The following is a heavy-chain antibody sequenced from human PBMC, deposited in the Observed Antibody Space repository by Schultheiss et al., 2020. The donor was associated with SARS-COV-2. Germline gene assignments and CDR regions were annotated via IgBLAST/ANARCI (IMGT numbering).Heavy chain of an antibody. Sequence: SETLSLTCTVSGGSISSYYWSWIRQPPGKGLEWIGYIYYSGSTFYNPSLKSRVAISVDTSKNQFSLNIFSVTAADTAVYFCARARVPAAILWFDPWGQGTLVTVSS. V-gene: IGHV4-59*06. CDR1: GGSISSYY. CDR2: IYYSGST. D-gene: IGHD2-2*02. J-gene: IGHJ5*02. CDR3: ARARVPAAILWFDP.